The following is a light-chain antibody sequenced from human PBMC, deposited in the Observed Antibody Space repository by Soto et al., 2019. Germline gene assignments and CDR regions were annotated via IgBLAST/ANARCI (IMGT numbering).Light chain of an antibody. CDR3: QQTYKTPLT. V-gene: IGKV1-39*01. CDR1: QSISNY. Sequence: DIQMTQSPSSLPASVGDRVTITCRASQSISNYLNWYQQRPGKAPKLLIYLASSLSSGVPSKFSGSGSGTDFTLTISVLQPEDSATYYCQQTYKTPLTFGQGTKVEIK. CDR2: LAS. J-gene: IGKJ1*01.